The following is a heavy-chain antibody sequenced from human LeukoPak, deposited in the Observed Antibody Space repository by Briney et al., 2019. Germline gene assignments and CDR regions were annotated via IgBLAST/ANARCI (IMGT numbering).Heavy chain of an antibody. CDR2: IRYDGGNK. Sequence: GGTLRLSCAASGFTFSSYGMHWVRQAPGKGLEWVAFIRYDGGNKYYADSVKGRFTISRDNSKNTLYLQMNSLRAEDTAVYYCAKEGTILLWFGESPYFDYWGQGTLVTVSS. CDR3: AKEGTILLWFGESPYFDY. J-gene: IGHJ4*02. D-gene: IGHD3-10*01. V-gene: IGHV3-30*02. CDR1: GFTFSSYG.